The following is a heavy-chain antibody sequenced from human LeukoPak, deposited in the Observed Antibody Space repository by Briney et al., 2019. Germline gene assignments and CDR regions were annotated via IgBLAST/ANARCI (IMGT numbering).Heavy chain of an antibody. D-gene: IGHD3-10*01. Sequence: LETLSLTCTVSGGSISSYYWRWIRQPAGKGLEWIGRIYTSGSTNYNPSLTSRVTMSVDTAKNQCSLKLRSVTAAHTAVYYCARDGGEADPWGQATLVSVSS. CDR3: ARDGGEADP. CDR1: GGSISSYY. J-gene: IGHJ5*02. V-gene: IGHV4-4*07. CDR2: IYTSGST.